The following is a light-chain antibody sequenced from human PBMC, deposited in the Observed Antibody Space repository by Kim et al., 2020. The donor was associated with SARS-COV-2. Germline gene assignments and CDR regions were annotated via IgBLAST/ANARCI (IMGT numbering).Light chain of an antibody. CDR3: QQYGSSPYT. CDR2: GAS. J-gene: IGKJ2*01. V-gene: IGKV3-20*01. Sequence: WSPGESATLPCRASQSVSSSYLAWYQQKPGQAPRLLIYGASSRATGIPDRFSGSGSGTDFTLTISRLEPEDFAVYYCQQYGSSPYTFGQGTKLEI. CDR1: QSVSSSY.